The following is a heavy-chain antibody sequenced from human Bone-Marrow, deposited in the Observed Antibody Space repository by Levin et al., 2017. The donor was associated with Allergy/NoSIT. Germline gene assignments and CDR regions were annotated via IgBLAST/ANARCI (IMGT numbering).Heavy chain of an antibody. V-gene: IGHV3-15*01. CDR2: IRSKGSGGTT. Sequence: NPGGSLRLSCAASGLNFINAWMSWVRQAPGKGLEWVGHIRSKGSGGTTDYAAPVKGRFTISRDDSRNTVYLQMNSLKTEDTAVYFCAHLGGSNAINDWGQGILITVSS. CDR1: GLNFINAW. J-gene: IGHJ4*02. CDR3: AHLGGSNAIND. D-gene: IGHD3-16*01.